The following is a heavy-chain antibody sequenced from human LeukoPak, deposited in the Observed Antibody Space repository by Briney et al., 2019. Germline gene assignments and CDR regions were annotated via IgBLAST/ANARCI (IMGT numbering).Heavy chain of an antibody. CDR1: GGSISSYY. D-gene: IGHD3-3*01. CDR3: ARGFGLYWYFDL. CDR2: IYYSGST. Sequence: SETLSLTCTVSGGSISSYYWSWIRQPPGKGLEWIGYIYYSGSTNYNPSLKSRVTISVDTSKNQFSLKLSSMTAADTAVYYCARGFGLYWYFDLWGRGTLVTVSS. J-gene: IGHJ2*01. V-gene: IGHV4-59*01.